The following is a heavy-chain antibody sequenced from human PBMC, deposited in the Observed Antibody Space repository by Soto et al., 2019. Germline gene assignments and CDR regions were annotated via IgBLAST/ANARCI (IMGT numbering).Heavy chain of an antibody. J-gene: IGHJ4*02. CDR2: IYYSGST. Sequence: QVQLQESGPGLVKPSQTLSLTCTVSGGSITSGGFFWSWIRQHPGKGLEWIGHIYYSGSTSYNPSLMNRLTISLDASKNQFSLRLSSLTVADTAVYYCSRGFPTSPFDSWGQGTLVTVSS. CDR3: SRGFPTSPFDS. V-gene: IGHV4-31*03. CDR1: GGSITSGGFF.